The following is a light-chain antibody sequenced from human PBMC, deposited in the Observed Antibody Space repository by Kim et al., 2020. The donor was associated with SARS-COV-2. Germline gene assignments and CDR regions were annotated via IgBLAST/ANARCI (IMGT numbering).Light chain of an antibody. CDR1: QGISTW. V-gene: IGKV1-5*03. CDR3: QQYDSYSYT. CDR2: KAS. J-gene: IGKJ2*01. Sequence: SECVGERVNIASRARQGISTWLAWYQQKPGRAPKLLIYKASSLESGVPSRFRGSGSGTQFTLTISSLQPDDFATYYCQQYDSYSYTFGQGTKLEI.